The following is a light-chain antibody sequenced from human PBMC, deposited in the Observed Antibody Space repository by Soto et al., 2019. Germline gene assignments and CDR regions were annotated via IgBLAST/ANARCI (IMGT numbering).Light chain of an antibody. V-gene: IGKV1-39*01. J-gene: IGKJ2*01. CDR2: AAS. CDR3: QQMYSTPYT. Sequence: EIQMPQSTSSLSASVGDRVTITCRASESTSSYLNWYQQKPGKTPKLLIYAASSLQSGVPSRFSGSGSGTDLTLTISSLQPEDFATYYCQQMYSTPYTFGLGTKLEIK. CDR1: ESTSSY.